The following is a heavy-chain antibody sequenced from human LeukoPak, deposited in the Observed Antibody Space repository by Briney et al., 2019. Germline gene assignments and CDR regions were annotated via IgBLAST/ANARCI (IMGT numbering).Heavy chain of an antibody. D-gene: IGHD3-9*01. Sequence: SVTVSFMCTGGTXISYAIGGVGPASGKGLEWVGMMIAILGIANYAQKSQGRVTIYADKSTSTATMERSSLRSEDTAVYYCARDGENLTGFPVNYYYYGMDVWGQGTTVTVSS. CDR1: GGTXISYA. J-gene: IGHJ6*02. CDR3: ARDGENLTGFPVNYYYYGMDV. V-gene: IGHV1-69*04. CDR2: MIAILGIA.